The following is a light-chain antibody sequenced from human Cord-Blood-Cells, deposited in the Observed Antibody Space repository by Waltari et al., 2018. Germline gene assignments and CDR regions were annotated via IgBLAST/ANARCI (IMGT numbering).Light chain of an antibody. CDR1: QSISSY. Sequence: DLQMTQSPSSLSASVGDRVTITCLASQSISSYLNWYQQKPGKAPKLLLYAASSLQSGVPSRFSGSGSGTDFTLTISSLQPEDFATYYCQQSYSTPYTFGQGTKLEIK. CDR2: AAS. V-gene: IGKV1-39*01. J-gene: IGKJ2*01. CDR3: QQSYSTPYT.